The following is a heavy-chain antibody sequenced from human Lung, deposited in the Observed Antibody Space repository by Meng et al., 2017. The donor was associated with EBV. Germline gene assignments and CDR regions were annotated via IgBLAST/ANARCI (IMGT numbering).Heavy chain of an antibody. CDR2: ISGDNGNT. CDR1: GYSCTAHA. V-gene: IGHV1-3*01. D-gene: IGHD2-15*01. Sequence: QVKLVQSGVEVKKPGASVKLSCKPSGYSCTAHAIHWVRQAPGQSLEWMGWISGDNGNTRYSQKFQGRVTITRGPSARTAYMELNSLRSEDTAVYYCASHLLGYCSGGICYSSEWGQGTLVTVSS. J-gene: IGHJ4*02. CDR3: ASHLLGYCSGGICYSSE.